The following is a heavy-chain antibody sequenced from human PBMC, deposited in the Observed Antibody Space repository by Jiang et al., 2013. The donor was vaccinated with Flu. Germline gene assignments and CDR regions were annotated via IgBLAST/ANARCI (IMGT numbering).Heavy chain of an antibody. CDR3: AASSTWNYERGWGPQFDY. Sequence: SGAEVKKPGATVKISCKVSGYTFTDYSMHWVQQAPGKGLEWMGLVDPEDGETIFAENFQGRVTITADTSTDTSYVELSSLRSDDTAVYYCAASSTWNYERGWGPQFDYWGQGTLVTVSS. J-gene: IGHJ4*02. V-gene: IGHV1-69-2*01. D-gene: IGHD1-7*01. CDR2: VDPEDGET. CDR1: GYTFTDYS.